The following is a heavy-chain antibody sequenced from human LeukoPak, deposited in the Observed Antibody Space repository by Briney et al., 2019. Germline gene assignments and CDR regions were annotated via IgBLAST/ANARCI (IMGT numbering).Heavy chain of an antibody. CDR2: IIPIFGTA. CDR1: GGTFSRYA. J-gene: IGHJ1*01. Sequence: SVKVSCKASGGTFSRYAISWVRQAPGQGLEWMGRIIPIFGTANYAQKFKGRVTITTDKSTSTAYMELSSLRSEDTAVYYCASVDSRKYFQHWGQGTLVTVSS. V-gene: IGHV1-69*05. D-gene: IGHD3-22*01. CDR3: ASVDSRKYFQH.